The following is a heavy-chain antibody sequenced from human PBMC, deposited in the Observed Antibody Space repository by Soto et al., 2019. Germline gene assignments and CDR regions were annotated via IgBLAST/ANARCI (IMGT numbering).Heavy chain of an antibody. CDR3: ARWGAMVRGVIKSPRPYYYYGMDV. J-gene: IGHJ6*02. Sequence: ASVKVSCKASGYTFTGYYMYWVRQAPGQGLEWMGWINPNSGGTNYAQKFQGRVTMTRDTSISTAYMELSRLRSDDTAVYYCARWGAMVRGVIKSPRPYYYYGMDVWGQGTTVTVSS. D-gene: IGHD3-10*01. V-gene: IGHV1-2*02. CDR1: GYTFTGYY. CDR2: INPNSGGT.